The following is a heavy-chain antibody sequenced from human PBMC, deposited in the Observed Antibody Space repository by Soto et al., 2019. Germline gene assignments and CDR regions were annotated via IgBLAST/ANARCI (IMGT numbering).Heavy chain of an antibody. V-gene: IGHV1-24*01. CDR2: FDPEDGET. CDR1: GYTLTELS. CDR3: ATAGRNCSSTSCYGRPDYYYYMDV. Sequence: ASVKVSCKVSGYTLTELSMHWVRQAPGKGLEWMGGFDPEDGETIYAQKFQGRVTMTEDTSTDTAYMELSSLRSEDTAVYYCATAGRNCSSTSCYGRPDYYYYMDVWGKGTTVTVSS. J-gene: IGHJ6*03. D-gene: IGHD2-2*01.